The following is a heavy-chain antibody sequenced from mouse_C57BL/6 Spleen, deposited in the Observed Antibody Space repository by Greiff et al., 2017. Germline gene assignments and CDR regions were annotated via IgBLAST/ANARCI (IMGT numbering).Heavy chain of an antibody. CDR2: ISSGSSTI. V-gene: IGHV5-17*01. D-gene: IGHD2-5*01. Sequence: EVMLVESGGGLVKPGGSLKLSCAASGFTFSDYGMHWVRQAPEKGLEWVAYISSGSSTIYYADTVKGRFTISRDNAKNTLFLQMTSLRSEDTAMYYSARGDSNYEDAMDYWGQGTSVTVSS. CDR1: GFTFSDYG. CDR3: ARGDSNYEDAMDY. J-gene: IGHJ4*01.